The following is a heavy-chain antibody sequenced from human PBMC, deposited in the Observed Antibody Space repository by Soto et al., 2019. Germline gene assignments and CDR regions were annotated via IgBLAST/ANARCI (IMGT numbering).Heavy chain of an antibody. CDR2: IYYSGRT. CDR1: GGSLSSYS. Sequence: PWETLSLTCPVAGGSLSSYSWSWIRQPPGKGLEWIGYIYYSGRTNYNPSLKSRVTISVDTSKNQFSLKLSSVTAADTAVYYCARRYGGTFDYWGQGTLVTVS. V-gene: IGHV4-59*08. CDR3: ARRYGGTFDY. J-gene: IGHJ4*02. D-gene: IGHD2-15*01.